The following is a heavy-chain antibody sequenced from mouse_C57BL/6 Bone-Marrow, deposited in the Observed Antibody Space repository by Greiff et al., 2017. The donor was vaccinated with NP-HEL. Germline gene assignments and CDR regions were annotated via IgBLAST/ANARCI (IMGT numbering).Heavy chain of an antibody. CDR1: GYTFTGYW. Sequence: VQLQQSGAELARPGASVKLSCKASGYTFTGYWIEWVKQRPGHGLEWIGEILPGSGSTNYNEKFKGKATFTADTSSNTAYMQLSSLTTEDSAIYYCASYSNYEDYAMDYWGQGTSVTVSS. D-gene: IGHD2-5*01. V-gene: IGHV1-9*01. J-gene: IGHJ4*01. CDR2: ILPGSGST. CDR3: ASYSNYEDYAMDY.